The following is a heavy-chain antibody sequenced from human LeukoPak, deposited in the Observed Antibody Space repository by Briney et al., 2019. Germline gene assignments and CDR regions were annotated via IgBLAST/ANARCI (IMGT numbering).Heavy chain of an antibody. D-gene: IGHD6-13*01. CDR1: GASVSSYY. CDR2: IYTSGST. CDR3: ARDGIAAAGRRFDP. V-gene: IGHV4-4*07. Sequence: SETLSLTCTVSGASVSSYYWSWIRQPAGKGLEWIGRIYTSGSTNYNPSLKSRVTMSVDTSKNQFSLKLSSVTAADTAVYYCARDGIAAAGRRFDPWGQGTLVTVSS. J-gene: IGHJ5*02.